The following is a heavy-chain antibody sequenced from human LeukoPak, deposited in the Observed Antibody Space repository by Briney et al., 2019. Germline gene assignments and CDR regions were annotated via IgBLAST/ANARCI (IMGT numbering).Heavy chain of an antibody. CDR3: ARRSHLPAAMQEHAFDI. J-gene: IGHJ3*02. D-gene: IGHD2-2*01. V-gene: IGHV4-30-2*03. CDR2: LYYSGST. Sequence: SETLSLTCAVCGGSINSGGYSWSWVPQPPGKGLEWYGYLYYSGSTYYNPSLKSRITISVDTSKNQFSLKLRSVTAADTAVYYCARRSHLPAAMQEHAFDIWGQGTTVTVSS. CDR1: GGSINSGGYS.